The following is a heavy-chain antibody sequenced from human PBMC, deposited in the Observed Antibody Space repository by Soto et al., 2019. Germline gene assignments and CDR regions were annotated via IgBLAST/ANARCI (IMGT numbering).Heavy chain of an antibody. CDR2: LSSDGSNK. CDR1: GFTFSSYW. V-gene: IGHV3-30-3*01. J-gene: IGHJ6*02. CDR3: ARDQATVTIYYYYGMDV. Sequence: GGSLRLSCAASGFTFSSYWMSWVRQAPGKGLEWLAVLSSDGSNKYYADSVRGRFTISGDNSKNTLYLQMNSLRPEDTAVYYCARDQATVTIYYYYGMDVWGQGTTVTVSS. D-gene: IGHD4-4*01.